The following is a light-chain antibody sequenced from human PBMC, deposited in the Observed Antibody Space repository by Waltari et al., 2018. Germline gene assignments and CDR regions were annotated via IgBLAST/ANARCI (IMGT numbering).Light chain of an antibody. J-gene: IGKJ4*01. V-gene: IGKV4-1*01. CDR1: ESLLYDYNNQHF. CDR2: WAS. Sequence: DIVMTQSPDSLAVSLGERATINCKSTESLLYDYNNQHFLAWYQQKPGQPPKLLIYWASIRESGVPDRFSGSGSGTDFTLTINSLQAEDVAVYYCQHYYSSPLTFGGGTKVEIK. CDR3: QHYYSSPLT.